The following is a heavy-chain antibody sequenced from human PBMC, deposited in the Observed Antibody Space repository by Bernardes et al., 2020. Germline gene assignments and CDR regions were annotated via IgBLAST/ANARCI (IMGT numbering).Heavy chain of an antibody. CDR1: GGSFSGYN. CDR2: INHSGST. J-gene: IGHJ4*02. D-gene: IGHD4-4*01. Sequence: SETLSLTCAVYGGSFSGYNWSWIRQPPGKGLEWIGEINHSGSTNYNPSLKSRVTISVDTSKNQFSLKLSSVTAADTAVYYCARGSSNYVHWGQGTLVTVSS. CDR3: ARGSSNYVH. V-gene: IGHV4-34*01.